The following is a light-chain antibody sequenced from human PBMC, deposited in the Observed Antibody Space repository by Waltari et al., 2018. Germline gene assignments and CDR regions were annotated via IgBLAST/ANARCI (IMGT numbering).Light chain of an antibody. CDR3: QQYNNWPPYT. CDR1: QSVSSN. V-gene: IGKV3-15*01. J-gene: IGKJ2*01. Sequence: EIVMTQSPATLSVSPGERATLSCRASQSVSSNLAWYQQKLGQAPRLLIYGASTRATGIPARFSGSGSGTEFTLTISSLKSEDFAVYYCQQYNNWPPYTFGQGTKLEIK. CDR2: GAS.